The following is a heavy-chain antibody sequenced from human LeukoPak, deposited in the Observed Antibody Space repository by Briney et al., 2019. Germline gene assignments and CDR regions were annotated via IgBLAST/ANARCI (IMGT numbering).Heavy chain of an antibody. CDR3: AKDMQTWPRFPDY. V-gene: IGHV3-23*01. D-gene: IGHD5-12*01. J-gene: IGHJ4*02. CDR1: GFSFSNYA. Sequence: GGSLRLSCGASGFSFSNYAMSWVRQAPGKGLEWVSGINDSGSTRFYVDSVKGPFTSSRDNPKNTLYLQMNGLRVEDTAVYYCAKDMQTWPRFPDYWGQGTLVTVSS. CDR2: INDSGSTR.